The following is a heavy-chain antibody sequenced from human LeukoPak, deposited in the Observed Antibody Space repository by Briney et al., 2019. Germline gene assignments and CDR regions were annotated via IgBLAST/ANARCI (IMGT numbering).Heavy chain of an antibody. CDR2: INSDGRTT. CDR3: AKDEFVASDFTGAFDI. J-gene: IGHJ3*02. CDR1: GFTFSNNW. Sequence: PGGSLRLSCAASGFTFSNNWMHWVRQAPGKGLVWVSRINSDGRTTTYADSVKGRFTISRDNAKNSLYLQMNSLRADDMALYYCAKDEFVASDFTGAFDIWGQGTMVTVSS. D-gene: IGHD2-8*02. V-gene: IGHV3-74*01.